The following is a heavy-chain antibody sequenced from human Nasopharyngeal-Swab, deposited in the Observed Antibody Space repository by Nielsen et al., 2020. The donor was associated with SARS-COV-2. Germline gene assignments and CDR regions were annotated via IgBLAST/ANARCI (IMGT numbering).Heavy chain of an antibody. D-gene: IGHD6-19*01. Sequence: GGSLRLSCAAYGFAFSAYTMTWVRQAPGKGLEWVANIKEDGSEKNYVDSVKGRFTISRDNAKNSLYLQMNSLRAEDTAVYYCARDSSSGWYRPFDYWGQGTLVTVSS. CDR2: IKEDGSEK. CDR1: GFAFSAYT. J-gene: IGHJ4*02. CDR3: ARDSSSGWYRPFDY. V-gene: IGHV3-7*03.